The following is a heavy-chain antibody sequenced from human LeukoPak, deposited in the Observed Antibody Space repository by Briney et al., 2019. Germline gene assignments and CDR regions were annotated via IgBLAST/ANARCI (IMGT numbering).Heavy chain of an antibody. J-gene: IGHJ4*02. V-gene: IGHV3-23*01. CDR3: AKTYYYDSSGHLGFDY. D-gene: IGHD3-22*01. Sequence: GGSLRLSCAASGFTFSSYAMSWVRQAPGKGLEWVSAICGSGGSTYYADSVKGRFTISRDNSKNTLYLQMNSLRAEDTAVYYCAKTYYYDSSGHLGFDYWGQGTLVTVSS. CDR2: ICGSGGST. CDR1: GFTFSSYA.